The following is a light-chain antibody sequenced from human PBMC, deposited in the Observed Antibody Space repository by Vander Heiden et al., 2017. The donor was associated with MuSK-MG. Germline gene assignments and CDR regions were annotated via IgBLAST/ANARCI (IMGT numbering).Light chain of an antibody. CDR1: QRISSW. CDR2: RAA. Sequence: DIQMTQSPSTLSASVGDRVAISCRASQRISSWLAWYQQKPGTAPKLLIYRAATLETGVPSRFSGSGSGTEFTLTISSLQPDDFATYYCQQYYRYPYTFGQGTKLEI. J-gene: IGKJ2*01. V-gene: IGKV1-5*03. CDR3: QQYYRYPYT.